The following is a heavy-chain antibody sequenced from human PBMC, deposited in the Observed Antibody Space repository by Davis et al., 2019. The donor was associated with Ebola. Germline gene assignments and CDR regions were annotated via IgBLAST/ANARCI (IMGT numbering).Heavy chain of an antibody. CDR1: GFTFNIYA. V-gene: IGHV3-23*01. CDR2: LTRTGGTT. D-gene: IGHD5-24*01. CDR3: AKDRPNYYGTDGHHYRSGGDS. Sequence: GESLKISCAASGFTFNIYAMSWVRQAPGKGLEWVSSLTRTGGTTYYSDSVKGRFTISRDNSQNTLYLQMSSLRTEDTAVYFCAKDRPNYYGTDGHHYRSGGDSWGQGTLVTVSS. J-gene: IGHJ4*02.